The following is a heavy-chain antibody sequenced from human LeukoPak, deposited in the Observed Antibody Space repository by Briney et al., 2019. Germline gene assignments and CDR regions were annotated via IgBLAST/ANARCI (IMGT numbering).Heavy chain of an antibody. CDR1: GGSISSYY. D-gene: IGHD5-24*01. CDR3: AKSWRPRRWPDSFDP. V-gene: IGHV4-59*01. CDR2: IYNSGST. J-gene: IGHJ5*02. Sequence: SETLSLTCTVSGGSISSYYWSWIRQPPGKGLEWIGYIYNSGSTNHNPSLRSRVTISVDTSKNQFSLKLSSVTAADTAIYYCAKSWRPRRWPDSFDPWGQGTLVTVSS.